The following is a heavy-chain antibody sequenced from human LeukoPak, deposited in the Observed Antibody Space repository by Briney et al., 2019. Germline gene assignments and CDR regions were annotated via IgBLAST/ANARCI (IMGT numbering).Heavy chain of an antibody. J-gene: IGHJ5*02. CDR1: GGTFSRYA. Sequence: ASVKVSCKASGGTFSRYAISWVRQAPGQGLEWMGGIIPIFGTANYAQKFQGRVTITTDESTSTAYMELSSLRSEDTAVYYCARGGYYYDSSGYGWGYNWFDPWGQGTLVTVSS. CDR3: ARGGYYYDSSGYGWGYNWFDP. CDR2: IIPIFGTA. D-gene: IGHD3-22*01. V-gene: IGHV1-69*05.